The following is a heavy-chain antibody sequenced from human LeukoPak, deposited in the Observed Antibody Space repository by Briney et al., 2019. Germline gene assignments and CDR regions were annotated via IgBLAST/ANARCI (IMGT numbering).Heavy chain of an antibody. J-gene: IGHJ4*02. Sequence: PGGSLRLSCAASGFTFSSYWMSWVRQAPGKGLEWVANIKQDGSEKYYVDSVKGRFTISRDNAKNSLYLQMNSLRAEDTAVYYCARELTSSSYYDILTGSNDYWGQGTLVTVSS. CDR1: GFTFSSYW. V-gene: IGHV3-7*01. CDR3: ARELTSSSYYDILTGSNDY. CDR2: IKQDGSEK. D-gene: IGHD3-9*01.